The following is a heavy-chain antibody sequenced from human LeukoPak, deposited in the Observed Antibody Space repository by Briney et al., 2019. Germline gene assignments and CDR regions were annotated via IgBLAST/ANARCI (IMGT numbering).Heavy chain of an antibody. J-gene: IGHJ4*02. D-gene: IGHD5-24*01. Sequence: GGSLRLSCAASGFTFSSYAMSWVRQAPGKGLEWVSAISGSGGSTYYADSVKGRFTISRDNSKNTLYLQMNSLRAKDTAVYYCAKDRRDGYNKFDYWGQGTLVTVSS. CDR2: ISGSGGST. CDR3: AKDRRDGYNKFDY. V-gene: IGHV3-23*01. CDR1: GFTFSSYA.